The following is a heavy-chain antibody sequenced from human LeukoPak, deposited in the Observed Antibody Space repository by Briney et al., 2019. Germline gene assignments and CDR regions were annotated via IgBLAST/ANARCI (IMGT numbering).Heavy chain of an antibody. CDR1: GFTLGDFA. Sequence: GGCLRLSCIVSGFTLGDFAMSWVRHAPGEGLEWVGFIRSKVYGGTTEYAAAVKDRFTNSRDDSKSIAYLQMNSLKTEDTAVYYCTRVSGSYSYYYYYGMDVWGQGTTVTVSS. D-gene: IGHD1-26*01. CDR2: IRSKVYGGTT. V-gene: IGHV3-49*04. CDR3: TRVSGSYSYYYYYGMDV. J-gene: IGHJ6*02.